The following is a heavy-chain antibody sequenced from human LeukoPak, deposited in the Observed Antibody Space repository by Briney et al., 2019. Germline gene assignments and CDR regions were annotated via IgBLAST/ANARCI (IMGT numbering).Heavy chain of an antibody. CDR3: AKDSSIMMLVIITT. J-gene: IGHJ5*02. CDR2: LSGSGGNT. CDR1: GFTFSNYA. D-gene: IGHD3-22*01. V-gene: IGHV3-23*01. Sequence: GSLRLSCAASGFTFSNYAMAWVRQAPGKGLEWVSGLSGSGGNTYYADSVKGRFTISRDNPKNTLYLQMNNLRAEDTAVYYCAKDSSIMMLVIITTWGQGTLVTVSS.